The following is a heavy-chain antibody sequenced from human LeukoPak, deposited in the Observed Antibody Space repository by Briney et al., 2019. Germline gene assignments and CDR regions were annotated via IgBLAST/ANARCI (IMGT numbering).Heavy chain of an antibody. D-gene: IGHD3-10*01. CDR1: GYSFTSYW. V-gene: IGHV5-51*01. Sequence: GESLKISCKGSGYSFTSYWIGWVRQMPGKGLEWMGIIYPGDSDTRYSPSLQGQVTISADKSISTAYLQLSSLQTSDTAMYYCARPGVFGSGEGQDAFDIWGQGTMVTVSS. J-gene: IGHJ3*02. CDR2: IYPGDSDT. CDR3: ARPGVFGSGEGQDAFDI.